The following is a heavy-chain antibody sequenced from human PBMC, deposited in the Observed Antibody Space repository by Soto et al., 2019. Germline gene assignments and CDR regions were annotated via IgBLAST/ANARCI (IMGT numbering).Heavy chain of an antibody. CDR2: IYYSGST. V-gene: IGHV4-39*01. Sequence: SETLSLTCTVSGGSISSSSYYWGWIRQPPGKGLEWIGSIYYSGSTYYNPSLKSRVSISVDTSKNQFSLKLSSVTAADTAVYYCARPRGPDGMDVWGQGTTVTVSS. CDR1: GGSISSSSYY. CDR3: ARPRGPDGMDV. D-gene: IGHD3-10*01. J-gene: IGHJ6*02.